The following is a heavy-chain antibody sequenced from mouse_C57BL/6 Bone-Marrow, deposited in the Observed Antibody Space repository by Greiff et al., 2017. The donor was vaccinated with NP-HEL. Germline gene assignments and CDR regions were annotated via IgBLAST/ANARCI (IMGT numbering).Heavy chain of an antibody. CDR2: INPSSGYT. CDR1: GYTFTSYT. D-gene: IGHD1-1*01. Sequence: QVQLQQSGAELARPGASVKMSCKASGYTFTSYTMHWVKQRPGQGLEWIGYINPSSGYTKYNQKFKDKATLTADKSSSTAYMQLSSLTSEDSAVYYWARENYGSSYADYWGQGTTLTVSS. CDR3: ARENYGSSYADY. J-gene: IGHJ2*01. V-gene: IGHV1-4*01.